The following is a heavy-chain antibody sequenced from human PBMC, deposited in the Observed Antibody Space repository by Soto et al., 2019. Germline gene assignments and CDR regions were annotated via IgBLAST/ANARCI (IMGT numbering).Heavy chain of an antibody. V-gene: IGHV2-70*01. D-gene: IGHD3-10*01. CDR3: ARNFYDTGNYYARIDY. CDR1: GFSFSTSGMC. CDR2: IDWDDDK. Sequence: ASGPTLVNPTQTLTLTCTFSGFSFSTSGMCVSWIRQPPGKALEWLALIDWDDDKFYATSLKTRLTISRDTSKNQVVLTMTNMDPLDTATYYCARNFYDTGNYYARIDYWGPGTLVTVSS. J-gene: IGHJ4*02.